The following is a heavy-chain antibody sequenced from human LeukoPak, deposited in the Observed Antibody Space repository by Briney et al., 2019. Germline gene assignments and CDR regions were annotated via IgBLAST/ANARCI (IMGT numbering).Heavy chain of an antibody. D-gene: IGHD6-6*01. Sequence: ASVKVSCKASGYTFIGYSMHWVRQAPGQGLEWMGRINPNSGGASYAQNFQGRLTMTRDTSISTAYMELSSLRSDDTAVYYCARSYSNSPSFDYWGQGTLVTVSS. CDR2: INPNSGGA. CDR1: GYTFIGYS. J-gene: IGHJ4*02. V-gene: IGHV1-2*06. CDR3: ARSYSNSPSFDY.